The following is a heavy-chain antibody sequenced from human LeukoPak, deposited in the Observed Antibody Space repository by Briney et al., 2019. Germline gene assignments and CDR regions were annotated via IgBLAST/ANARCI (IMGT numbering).Heavy chain of an antibody. J-gene: IGHJ4*02. D-gene: IGHD5-18*01. CDR3: AKGMPDMAYLDC. Sequence: GGSLRLSCAASGFTLSNDGMSWVRQAPGMGLEWVSYITISGGTYYADSVEGRFTISRDSAENSLSLQMNSLRAEDTAVYYCAKGMPDMAYLDCWGQGTLVTVSS. V-gene: IGHV3-48*01. CDR2: ITISGGT. CDR1: GFTLSNDG.